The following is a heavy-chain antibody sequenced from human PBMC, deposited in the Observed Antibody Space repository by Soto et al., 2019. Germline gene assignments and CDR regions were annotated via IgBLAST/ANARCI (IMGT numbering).Heavy chain of an antibody. CDR2: IHSDGTTT. CDR1: GLTLSSYS. V-gene: IGHV3-74*01. Sequence: PGGSLRLSCAASGLTLSSYSMHWVRQVPGKGLVWVSHIHSDGTTTTYADSVKGRFTISRDNAKNSLYLQMNSLRAEDTAVYYCARGERGGFDIWGQGTKVTVS. CDR3: ARGERGGFDI. D-gene: IGHD1-26*01. J-gene: IGHJ3*02.